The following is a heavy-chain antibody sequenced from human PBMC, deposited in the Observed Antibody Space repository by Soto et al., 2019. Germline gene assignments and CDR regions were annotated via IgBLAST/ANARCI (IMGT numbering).Heavy chain of an antibody. Sequence: GESLKISCKGSGYSFTSYWISWVRQMPGKGLEWMGRIDPSDSYTNYSPSFQGHVTISADKSISTAYLQWSSLKASDTAMYYCARSDLGYYYDSSGLEVDPWGQGTLVTVSS. CDR2: IDPSDSYT. D-gene: IGHD3-22*01. V-gene: IGHV5-10-1*01. J-gene: IGHJ5*02. CDR3: ARSDLGYYYDSSGLEVDP. CDR1: GYSFTSYW.